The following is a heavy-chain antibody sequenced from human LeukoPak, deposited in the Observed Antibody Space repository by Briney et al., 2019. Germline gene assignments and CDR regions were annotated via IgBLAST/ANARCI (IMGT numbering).Heavy chain of an antibody. J-gene: IGHJ6*02. Sequence: GGSLRLSCAASGFTFDDYAMHWVLQAPGKGLEWVSGISWNSGSIGYADPVKGRFTISRDNAKNSLYLQMNSLRAEDTAVYYCARASREVYYDFWSGRMDVWGQGTTVTVSS. CDR2: ISWNSGSI. CDR3: ARASREVYYDFWSGRMDV. CDR1: GFTFDDYA. V-gene: IGHV3-9*01. D-gene: IGHD3-3*01.